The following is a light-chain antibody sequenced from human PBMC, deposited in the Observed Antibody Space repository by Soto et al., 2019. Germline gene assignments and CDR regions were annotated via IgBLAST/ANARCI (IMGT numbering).Light chain of an antibody. J-gene: IGKJ4*01. CDR3: QQYNSWPRLT. Sequence: EIVMTQSPGTLSVSPGERATLSGRASQSVNTNLAWFQQKPGQAPRLLIYGASTKATDIPARFSGSGSGTEFTLTISSLQSEDLAIYYCQQYNSWPRLTFGGGTKVEIK. V-gene: IGKV3-15*01. CDR1: QSVNTN. CDR2: GAS.